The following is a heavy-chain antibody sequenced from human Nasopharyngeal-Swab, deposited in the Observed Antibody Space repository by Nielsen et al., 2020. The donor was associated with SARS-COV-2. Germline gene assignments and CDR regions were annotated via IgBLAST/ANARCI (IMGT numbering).Heavy chain of an antibody. CDR1: GFTFSSYA. CDR2: ISYDGINK. CDR3: ADPPFSEY. Sequence: GGSLRLSCAASGFTFSSYAMHWVRQAPGKGLEWVAVISYDGINKYYADSVKGRFTISRDNSKNTLYLQMNSLRAEDTAVYCCADPPFSEYWGQGTLVTVSS. V-gene: IGHV3-30-3*01. J-gene: IGHJ4*02.